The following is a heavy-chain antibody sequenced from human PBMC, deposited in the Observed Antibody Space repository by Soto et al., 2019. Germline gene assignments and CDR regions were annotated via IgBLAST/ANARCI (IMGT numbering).Heavy chain of an antibody. J-gene: IGHJ6*02. CDR1: GGSISSSNFY. V-gene: IGHV4-39*01. D-gene: IGHD3-10*01. CDR3: ASLVGSGSYYYYYYYYGMDV. Sequence: ASETLSLTCTVSGGSISSSNFYWGWIRQPPEKGLEWIGTIYYNGSAYYNSSLKSRVTISVDTSRNQFSLKLNPVTAADTAVYYCASLVGSGSYYYYYYYYGMDVWGQGTTVTVSS. CDR2: IYYNGSA.